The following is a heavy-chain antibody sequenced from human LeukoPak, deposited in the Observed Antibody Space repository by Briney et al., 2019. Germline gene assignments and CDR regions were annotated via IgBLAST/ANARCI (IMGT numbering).Heavy chain of an antibody. CDR2: ISSSSSYI. J-gene: IGHJ4*02. D-gene: IGHD3-16*02. CDR1: GFTFSSYS. V-gene: IGHV3-21*01. CDR3: ARVDSAFGGVIVIPFDY. Sequence: PGGSLRLSCAASGFTFSSYSMNWVRQAPGKGLEWASSISSSSSYIYYADSVKGRFTISRDNAKNSLYLQMNSLRAEDTAVYYCARVDSAFGGVIVIPFDYWGQGTLVTVSS.